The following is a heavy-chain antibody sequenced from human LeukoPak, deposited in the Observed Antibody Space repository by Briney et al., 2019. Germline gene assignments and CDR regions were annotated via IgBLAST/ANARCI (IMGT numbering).Heavy chain of an antibody. CDR1: GFTVSSNS. J-gene: IGHJ4*02. D-gene: IGHD4/OR15-4a*01. CDR3: ARRAGAYSHPYDY. Sequence: GGSLRLSCTVSGFTVSSNSMSWVRQAPGKGLERVSFIYSSVTHYSDSVKGRFTISRDNSRNTLFLQMNSLRAEDTAVYYCARRAGAYSHPYDYWGQGTLVTVSS. V-gene: IGHV3-53*01. CDR2: IYSSVT.